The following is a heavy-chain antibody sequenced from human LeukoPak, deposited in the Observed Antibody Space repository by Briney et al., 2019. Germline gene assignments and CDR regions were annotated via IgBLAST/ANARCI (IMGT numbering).Heavy chain of an antibody. CDR2: ISWNSGSI. J-gene: IGHJ4*02. CDR1: GFTFDDYA. Sequence: GGSLRLSCAASGFTFDDYAMHWVRQAPGKGLEWVSGISWNSGSIGYADSVKGRFTISRDNAKNSLYLQMNSLRAEDTALYYCATYYDSSGSLAWGQGTLVTVSS. D-gene: IGHD3-22*01. CDR3: ATYYDSSGSLA. V-gene: IGHV3-9*01.